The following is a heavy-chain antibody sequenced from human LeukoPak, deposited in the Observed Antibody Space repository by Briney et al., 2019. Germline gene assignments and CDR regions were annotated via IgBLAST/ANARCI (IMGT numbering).Heavy chain of an antibody. J-gene: IGHJ4*02. CDR1: GGSISSSNW. D-gene: IGHD3-9*01. Sequence: PSETLSLTCAVSGGSISSSNWWSWVRQPPGKGLEWIGEIYHSGSTNYNPSLKSRVTISVDKSKNQFSLKLSSVTAADTAVYYCAIIKGDYDILTNPGGFDYWGQGTLVTVSS. CDR2: IYHSGST. V-gene: IGHV4-4*02. CDR3: AIIKGDYDILTNPGGFDY.